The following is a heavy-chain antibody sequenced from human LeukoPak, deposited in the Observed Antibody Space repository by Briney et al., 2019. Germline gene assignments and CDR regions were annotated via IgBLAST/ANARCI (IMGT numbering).Heavy chain of an antibody. J-gene: IGHJ4*02. Sequence: GGSLRLSCSASGFTFSNYAVNWVRQAPGKGLEYVSAISSDGGTTYYADSVKGRFTISRDNSKNTVLLRTSSLRGEDTAVYYCVRDQMRYNSGCLDYWGRGTLVTVSA. D-gene: IGHD6-19*01. V-gene: IGHV3-64*03. CDR3: VRDQMRYNSGCLDY. CDR1: GFTFSNYA. CDR2: ISSDGGTT.